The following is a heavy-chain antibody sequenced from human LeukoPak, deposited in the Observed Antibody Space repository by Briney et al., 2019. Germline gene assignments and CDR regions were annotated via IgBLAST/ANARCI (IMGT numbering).Heavy chain of an antibody. CDR3: ARPTSYDYVWGSYRLDY. D-gene: IGHD3-16*02. CDR1: GFTFSSYG. J-gene: IGHJ4*02. CDR2: IWYDGSNK. V-gene: IGHV3-33*01. Sequence: GGSLRLSCAASGFTFSSYGMHWIRQAPGKGLEWVAVIWYDGSNKYYADSVKGRFTISRDNSKNTLYLQMNSLRAEDTAVYYCARPTSYDYVWGSYRLDYWGQGTLVTVSS.